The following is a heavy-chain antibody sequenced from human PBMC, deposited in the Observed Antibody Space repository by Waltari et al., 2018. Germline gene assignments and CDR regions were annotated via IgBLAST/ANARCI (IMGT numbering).Heavy chain of an antibody. Sequence: QVQLVESGGGVVQSGRSLRLSCVGSGFTFTNHGMNWVRQAPGKGLEWVAVIWYDGSNKNYVDSVKGRFTISRDNSKNTMYLEMNRLRAEDTAVYFCARGDGGSGLGASDIWGQGTMVTASS. J-gene: IGHJ3*02. D-gene: IGHD3-3*01. CDR3: ARGDGGSGLGASDI. CDR1: GFTFTNHG. CDR2: IWYDGSNK. V-gene: IGHV3-33*01.